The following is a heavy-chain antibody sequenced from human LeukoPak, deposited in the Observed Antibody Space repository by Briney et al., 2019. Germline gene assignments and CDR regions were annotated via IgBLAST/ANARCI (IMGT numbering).Heavy chain of an antibody. D-gene: IGHD3-22*01. CDR3: AKIFPPSYYYDSSGYYDPFDY. J-gene: IGHJ4*02. CDR1: GFTFDDYA. V-gene: IGHV3-43*02. Sequence: PGGSLRLSCAASGFTFDDYAMHWVRQAPGKGLEWVSLISGDGGSTYYADSVKGRFTISRDNSKNSLYLQMNSLRTEDTALYYCAKIFPPSYYYDSSGYYDPFDYWGQGTLVTVSS. CDR2: ISGDGGST.